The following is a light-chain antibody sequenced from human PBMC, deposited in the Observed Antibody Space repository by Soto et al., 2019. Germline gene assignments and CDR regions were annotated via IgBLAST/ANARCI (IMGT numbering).Light chain of an antibody. CDR3: QQYGSSPLLT. CDR2: GAS. J-gene: IGKJ4*01. Sequence: EIVLTQSPGTLSLSPGERATLSCRASQSVSSSYLAWYQQKPGQAPRLLIYGASSRATGIPDRFSGSGSGTDLTLTISRLEPEEFAVYYCQQYGSSPLLTFGARTKVEIK. CDR1: QSVSSSY. V-gene: IGKV3-20*01.